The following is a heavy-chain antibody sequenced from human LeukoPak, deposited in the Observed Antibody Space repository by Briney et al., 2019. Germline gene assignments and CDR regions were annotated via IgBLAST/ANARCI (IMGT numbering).Heavy chain of an antibody. CDR1: GGSFSGYY. Sequence: PSETLSLTCAVYGGSFSGYYWSWIREPPGKGLEWIGEINHSGSTNYNPSLKSRVTISVDTSKNQFSLKLSSVTDADTAVYYCARGGRPVTRKFDYWGQGTLVTVSS. V-gene: IGHV4-34*01. CDR3: ARGGRPVTRKFDY. CDR2: INHSGST. D-gene: IGHD4-17*01. J-gene: IGHJ4*02.